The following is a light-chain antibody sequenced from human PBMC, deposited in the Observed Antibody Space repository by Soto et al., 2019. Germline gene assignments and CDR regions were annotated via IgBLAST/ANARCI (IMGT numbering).Light chain of an antibody. CDR3: AAWDDSLNGVE. Sequence: QPVLTQPPSASGTPGQRVTTSCSGSSSNIGSSTVNWYQHLPGTAPKLLIYSNNARSSGVPDRFSGSKSGTSASLAISGLQSEDEADYYCAAWDDSLNGVEFGGGTKLTVL. CDR2: SNN. J-gene: IGLJ2*01. CDR1: SSNIGSST. V-gene: IGLV1-44*01.